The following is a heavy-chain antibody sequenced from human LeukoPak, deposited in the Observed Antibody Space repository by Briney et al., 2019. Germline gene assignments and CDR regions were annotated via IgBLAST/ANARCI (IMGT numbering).Heavy chain of an antibody. J-gene: IGHJ4*02. CDR3: AKDDAWLRYGE. CDR2: ISPSGDIK. V-gene: IGHV3-23*01. CDR1: GFTFSNHC. D-gene: IGHD3-10*01. Sequence: GGTLRLSCATSGFTFSNHCMNWVRQAPGKGLEWVSGISPSGDIKYYADSVKGRFTISRDNSKNTVYLEVISLTDEDTAVYYCAKDDAWLRYGEWSQGTLVTVSS.